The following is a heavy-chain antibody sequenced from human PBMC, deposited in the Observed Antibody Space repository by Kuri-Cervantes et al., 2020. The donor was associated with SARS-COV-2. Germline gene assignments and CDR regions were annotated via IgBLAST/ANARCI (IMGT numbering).Heavy chain of an antibody. CDR1: GGPISSGDYY. CDR2: IYYSGST. V-gene: IGHV4-30-4*08. D-gene: IGHD2-15*01. J-gene: IGHJ4*02. CDR3: ARGSSPNYFDY. Sequence: SETLSLTCTVSGGPISSGDYYWSWIRQPPGKGLEWIGYIYYSGSTYYNPSLKSRVTISVDTSKNQFSLKLSSVTAADTAVYYCARGSSPNYFDYWGQGTLVTVSS.